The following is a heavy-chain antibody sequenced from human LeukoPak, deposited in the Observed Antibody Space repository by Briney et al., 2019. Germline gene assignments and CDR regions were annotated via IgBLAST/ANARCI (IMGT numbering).Heavy chain of an antibody. J-gene: IGHJ6*02. V-gene: IGHV3-48*03. Sequence: GGSLRLSCAASGFTLSSYEMNWVRQAPGKGLEWVSYISSSGSTIYYADSVKGRFTISRDNAKNSLYLQMNSLRAEDTAVYYCARKGEYCSGGSCRYGMDVWGQGTTVTVSS. CDR2: ISSSGSTI. CDR3: ARKGEYCSGGSCRYGMDV. D-gene: IGHD2-15*01. CDR1: GFTLSSYE.